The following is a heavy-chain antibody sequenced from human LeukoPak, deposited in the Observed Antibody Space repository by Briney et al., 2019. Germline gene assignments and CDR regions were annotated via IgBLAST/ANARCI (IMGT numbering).Heavy chain of an antibody. CDR2: IGGSGGST. J-gene: IGHJ5*02. Sequence: GGSLRLSCAASGFTFSSYAMSWVRQAPGKGLEWVSAIGGSGGSTYYADSVKGRFTISRDNSKNTLYLQMNSLRAEDTAVYYCARGAYGSGSYGDNWFDPWGQGTLVTVSS. D-gene: IGHD3-10*01. V-gene: IGHV3-23*01. CDR1: GFTFSSYA. CDR3: ARGAYGSGSYGDNWFDP.